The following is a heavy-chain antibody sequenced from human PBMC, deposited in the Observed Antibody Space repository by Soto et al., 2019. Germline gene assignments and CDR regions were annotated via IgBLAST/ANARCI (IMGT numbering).Heavy chain of an antibody. CDR3: AKDGPERLGYCSSTSCFGAYYYYGMDV. CDR2: ISVSGGST. D-gene: IGHD2-2*01. Sequence: EVQLLESGGGLVQPGGSLRLSCAASRFTFSSYAMCWVRQAPGKGLEWVSSISVSGGSTYYADSVKGRFTISRDNSKNTLYLQMNSLRAEDTAVYYCAKDGPERLGYCSSTSCFGAYYYYGMDVWGQGTTVTVSS. V-gene: IGHV3-23*01. CDR1: RFTFSSYA. J-gene: IGHJ6*02.